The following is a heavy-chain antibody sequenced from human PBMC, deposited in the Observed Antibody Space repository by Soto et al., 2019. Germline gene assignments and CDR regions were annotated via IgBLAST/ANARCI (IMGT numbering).Heavy chain of an antibody. CDR3: ARDLGYGLFDY. CDR2: ISSGSTI. CDR1: GFTFSSYS. J-gene: IGHJ4*02. V-gene: IGHV3-48*02. Sequence: GGSLRLSCAASGFTFSSYSMNWVRQAPGKGLEWVSYISSGSTIYYADSVKGRFTISRDNAKNSLYLQMNSLRDEDTAVYYCARDLGYGLFDYWGQGTLVTVSS. D-gene: IGHD5-18*01.